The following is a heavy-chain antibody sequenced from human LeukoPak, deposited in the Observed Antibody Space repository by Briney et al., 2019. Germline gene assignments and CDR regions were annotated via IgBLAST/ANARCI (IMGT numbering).Heavy chain of an antibody. V-gene: IGHV3-23*01. Sequence: PGGSLRLSCAASGFTLSSYAMSWARQARGEGGEGVSAISGRGGNTYYADPGKGRLTISRDNSKNTLYLQMNSLRAEDTAVYYCAKGVSFSLSFFDYWGQGTLVTVSS. CDR1: GFTLSSYA. J-gene: IGHJ4*02. CDR2: ISGRGGNT. CDR3: AKGVSFSLSFFDY. D-gene: IGHD3-16*01.